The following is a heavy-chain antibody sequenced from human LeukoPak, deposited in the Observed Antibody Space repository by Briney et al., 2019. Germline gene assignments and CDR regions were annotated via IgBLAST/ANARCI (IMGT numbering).Heavy chain of an antibody. CDR2: ISTDGSNK. D-gene: IGHD2-2*01. J-gene: IGHJ4*02. CDR3: VKDSSSTWFGGDSQ. Sequence: PGRSLRLSCAASGFTFTYYGLHWVRQAPGKGLEWVALISTDGSNKDYADSVKGRFTISRDNSKNILYLQMNSLRVEDTAVYYCVKDSSSTWFGGDSQWGQGTLVTVSS. V-gene: IGHV3-30*18. CDR1: GFTFTYYG.